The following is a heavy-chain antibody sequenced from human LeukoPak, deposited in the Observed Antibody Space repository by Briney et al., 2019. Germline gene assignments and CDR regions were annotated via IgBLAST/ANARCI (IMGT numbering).Heavy chain of an antibody. Sequence: ASVKVSCKASGYTFTSYDINWVRQATGQGLEWMGWMNPNSGNTGYAQKFQGRVTMTRNTSISTAYMELSSLRSEDTAVYYCARGFGALWFGELYHYYGMDVWGQGTTVTVSS. V-gene: IGHV1-8*01. J-gene: IGHJ6*02. CDR1: GYTFTSYD. CDR3: ARGFGALWFGELYHYYGMDV. D-gene: IGHD3-10*01. CDR2: MNPNSGNT.